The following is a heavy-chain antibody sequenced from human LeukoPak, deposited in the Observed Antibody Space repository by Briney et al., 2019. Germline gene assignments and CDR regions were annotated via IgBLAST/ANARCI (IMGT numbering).Heavy chain of an antibody. CDR2: ISYDGSNK. CDR3: ASSGRHIVVVTPYYFDY. D-gene: IGHD2-21*02. J-gene: IGHJ4*02. Sequence: PGRSPRLSCAASGFTFSSYAMHWVRQAPGKGLEWVAVISYDGSNKYYADSVKGRFTISRDNSKNTLYLQMNSLRAEDTAVYYCASSGRHIVVVTPYYFDYWGQGTLVTVSS. CDR1: GFTFSSYA. V-gene: IGHV3-30*01.